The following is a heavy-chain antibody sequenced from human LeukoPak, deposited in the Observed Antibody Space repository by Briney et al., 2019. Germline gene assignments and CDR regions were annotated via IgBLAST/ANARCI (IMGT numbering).Heavy chain of an antibody. J-gene: IGHJ4*02. CDR2: ISGSGGST. Sequence: GGSLRLSCAASGFIFSSYAMSWVRQAPGKGLEWVSTISGSGGSTYYADSVKGRFTISRDLAQNSLFLQMNSLRAEDTAVYYCASAYASYDFWSGYENFDFWGQGTLVTVSS. CDR3: ASAYASYDFWSGYENFDF. CDR1: GFIFSSYA. D-gene: IGHD3-3*01. V-gene: IGHV3-23*01.